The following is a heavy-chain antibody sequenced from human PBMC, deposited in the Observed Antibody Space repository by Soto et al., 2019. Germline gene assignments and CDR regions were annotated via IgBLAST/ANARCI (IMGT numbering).Heavy chain of an antibody. CDR2: IIPIFGTA. J-gene: IGHJ6*02. V-gene: IGHV1-69*12. CDR1: GGTFSSYA. D-gene: IGHD2-2*01. Sequence: QVQLVQSGAEVKKPGSSVKVSCKASGGTFSSYAISWVRQAPGQGLEWMGGIIPIFGTANYAQKFQGRVTITADESTSTAYMGLSSLRSEDTAVYYCASFGDQLLPSAVDYYYYGMDVWGQGTTVTVSS. CDR3: ASFGDQLLPSAVDYYYYGMDV.